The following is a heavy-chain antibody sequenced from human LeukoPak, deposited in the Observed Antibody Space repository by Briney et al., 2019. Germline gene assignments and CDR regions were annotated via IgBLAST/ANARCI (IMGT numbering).Heavy chain of an antibody. D-gene: IGHD2-2*01. V-gene: IGHV3-53*01. CDR3: ARDQGSSAHSGALEL. CDR2: IYRGGSA. Sequence: GGSLRLSCAASGFTVNSYYMTWVRQAPGQGLEWVSVIYRGGSAYYADFVKGRFTISRDISKNTVHLQMNSLRAEDTAVYYCARDQGSSAHSGALELWGQGTRVTVSS. J-gene: IGHJ3*01. CDR1: GFTVNSYY.